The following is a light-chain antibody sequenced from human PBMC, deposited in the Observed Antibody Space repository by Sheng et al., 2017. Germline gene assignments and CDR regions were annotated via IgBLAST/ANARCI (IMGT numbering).Light chain of an antibody. CDR2: WAS. CDR3: QQYYSTPES. Sequence: DIVMAQSPDSLAVSLGERATINCKSSQSVLYNSNNKNYLAWYQQKPGQPPKLLIYWASTRKSGVPDRFSGSGSETDFTLIISSLQAEDVAVYYCQQYYSTPESFGPGDRSWRSN. V-gene: IGKV4-1*01. J-gene: IGKJ2*03. CDR1: QSVLYNSNNKNY.